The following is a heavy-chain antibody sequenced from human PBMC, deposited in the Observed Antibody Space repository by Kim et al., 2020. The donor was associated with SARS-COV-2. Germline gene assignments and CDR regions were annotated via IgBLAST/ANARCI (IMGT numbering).Heavy chain of an antibody. J-gene: IGHJ6*02. V-gene: IGHV1-69*13. CDR3: TREPVGANRAYYYGMDV. Sequence: SVKVSCKASGGTFSSYAISWVRQAPGQGLEWMGGIIPIFGTANYAQKFQGRVTITADESTSTAYMELSSLRSEDTAVYYCTREPVGANRAYYYGMDVWGQGTTVTVSS. D-gene: IGHD1-26*01. CDR2: IIPIFGTA. CDR1: GGTFSSYA.